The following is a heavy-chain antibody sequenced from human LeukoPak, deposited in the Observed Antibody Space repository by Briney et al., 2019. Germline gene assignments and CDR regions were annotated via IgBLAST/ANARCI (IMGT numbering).Heavy chain of an antibody. J-gene: IGHJ4*02. CDR2: ISGSGGST. Sequence: WGSLRLSCAASGCTFSSYGMSWVRQAPGKGLEWVSAISGSGGSTYYADSVKGRFTISRENSKNTLYLQMNSLRAEDTAVYYCAKEDRGYDWSVPYYFDYWGQGTLVTVSS. CDR1: GCTFSSYG. CDR3: AKEDRGYDWSVPYYFDY. D-gene: IGHD5-12*01. V-gene: IGHV3-23*01.